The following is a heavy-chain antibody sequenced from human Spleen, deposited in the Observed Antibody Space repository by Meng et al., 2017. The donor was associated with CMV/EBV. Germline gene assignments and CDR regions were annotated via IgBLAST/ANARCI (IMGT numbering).Heavy chain of an antibody. V-gene: IGHV3-11*04. CDR1: RFTFSDYY. CDR3: AREITGTTEYSYYYGMDV. CDR2: IRGSGTSI. D-gene: IGHD1-7*01. J-gene: IGHJ6*02. Sequence: GESLKISCAASRFTFSDYYMAWIRQAPGKGLEWVSYIRGSGTSIYYTDSVRGRFTVSWDNAKNSLYLQMNSLRAEDTAVYYCAREITGTTEYSYYYGMDVWGQGTTVTVSS.